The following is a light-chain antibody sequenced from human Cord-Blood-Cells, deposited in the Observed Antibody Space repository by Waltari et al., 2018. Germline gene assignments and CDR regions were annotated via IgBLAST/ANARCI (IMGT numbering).Light chain of an antibody. CDR2: GAS. V-gene: IGKV3-15*01. J-gene: IGKJ1*01. Sequence: EIVMTTSPATLSVSPGERATLSCRASQSVSSNLAWYQQKPGQAPRLHIYGASTRATGIPARFSGSGSGTEFTLTISSLQSEDFAVYYCQQYNNWPRTFGQGTKVEIK. CDR1: QSVSSN. CDR3: QQYNNWPRT.